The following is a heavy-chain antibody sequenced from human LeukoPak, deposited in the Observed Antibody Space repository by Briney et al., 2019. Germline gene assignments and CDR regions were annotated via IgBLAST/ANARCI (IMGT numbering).Heavy chain of an antibody. CDR2: IKQDGSEK. D-gene: IGHD1-1*01. V-gene: IGHV3-7*01. CDR3: ATLQLPDHPFDS. CDR1: GFTFSSYW. J-gene: IGHJ4*02. Sequence: GGSLRLSCAASGFTFSSYWMTWVRQAPGKGLEWVANIKQDGSEKYYVDSVKGRFIISRDNAKNSLYLQMNSLRAEDTAVYYCATLQLPDHPFDSWGQGTLVTVSS.